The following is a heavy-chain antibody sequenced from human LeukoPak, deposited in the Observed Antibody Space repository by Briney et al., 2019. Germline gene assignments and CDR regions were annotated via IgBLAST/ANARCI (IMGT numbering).Heavy chain of an antibody. CDR1: GYTFTSYY. D-gene: IGHD3-22*01. Sequence: ASVKVSCKASGYTFTSYYMHWVRQAPGQGLEWMGIINPSGGSTNYAQKLQGRVTMTTDTSTSTAYMELRSLRSDDTAVYYCARSHYYDSSGGDYWGQGTLVTVSS. J-gene: IGHJ4*02. CDR3: ARSHYYDSSGGDY. V-gene: IGHV1-46*01. CDR2: INPSGGST.